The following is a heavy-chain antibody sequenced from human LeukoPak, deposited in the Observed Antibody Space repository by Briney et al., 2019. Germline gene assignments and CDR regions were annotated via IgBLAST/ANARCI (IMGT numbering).Heavy chain of an antibody. D-gene: IGHD1-26*01. CDR1: GYSISSGYY. CDR3: ARYSGSYFDY. V-gene: IGHV4-38-2*01. Sequence: SETLSLTCAVSGYSISSGYYGGWIRQPPGKGLEWIGSIYHSGSTYYNPSLKSRVTISVDTSKNQFSLKLSSVTAADTAVYYCARYSGSYFDYWGQGTLVTVSS. J-gene: IGHJ4*02. CDR2: IYHSGST.